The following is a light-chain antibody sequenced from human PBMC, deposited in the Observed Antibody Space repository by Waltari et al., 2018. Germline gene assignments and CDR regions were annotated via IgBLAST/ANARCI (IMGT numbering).Light chain of an antibody. CDR1: SLRTSY. CDR3: SSRDSSASHVL. V-gene: IGLV3-19*01. Sequence: SSELTQDPAVSVALGQTVTITCQGASLRTSYASWYQQKSGQAPILVLFGKNKRPSGIPDRFSGYNSETTTSLTITGAQAEDEADYCCSSRDSSASHVLFAGGTKLTVL. J-gene: IGLJ2*01. CDR2: GKN.